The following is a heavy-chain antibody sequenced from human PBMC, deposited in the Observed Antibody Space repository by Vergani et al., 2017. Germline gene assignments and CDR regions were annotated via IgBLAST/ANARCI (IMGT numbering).Heavy chain of an antibody. J-gene: IGHJ4*02. CDR2: MYHSGST. CDR1: GGSMSGYY. Sequence: QVQLQESGPGLVKPSETLSLTCSVSGGSMSGYYWSWIRQPPGKELEWIGYMYHSGSTNYNPSLETRVTISVDTSKNQFSLEVTSVTAADTAIYFCARTESFILRYFHWALWGQGTLVTVSS. V-gene: IGHV4-4*08. CDR3: ARTESFILRYFHWAL. D-gene: IGHD3-9*01.